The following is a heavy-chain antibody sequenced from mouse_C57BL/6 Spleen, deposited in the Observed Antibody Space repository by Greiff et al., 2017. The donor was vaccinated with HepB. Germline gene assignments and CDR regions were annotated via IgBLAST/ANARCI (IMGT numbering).Heavy chain of an antibody. CDR2: IYPGDGDT. V-gene: IGHV1-82*01. CDR1: GYAFSSSW. Sequence: VQLQQSGPELVKPGASVKISCKASGYAFSSSWMNWVKQRPGKGLEWIGRIYPGDGDTNYNGKFQGKATLTAAKSSSTAYMQLSSLTSEDSAVYFCARKGSSYVPFAYWGQGTLVTVSA. CDR3: ARKGSSYVPFAY. D-gene: IGHD1-1*01. J-gene: IGHJ3*01.